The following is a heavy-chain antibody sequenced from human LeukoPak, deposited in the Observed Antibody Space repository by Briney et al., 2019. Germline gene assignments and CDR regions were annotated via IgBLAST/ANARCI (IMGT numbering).Heavy chain of an antibody. CDR2: IDQDGSEK. CDR1: GVIFNQYW. V-gene: IGHV3-7*01. Sequence: PGGSLRLSCAASGVIFNQYWMSWVRQAPGRGLEWVANIDQDGSEKHYVDSVKGRFTISRDNARNSLYLQMNSLRAEDTAVYYCARLRSAQNRDVGVLGYWGQGTLVTVSS. CDR3: ARLRSAQNRDVGVLGY. D-gene: IGHD5-24*01. J-gene: IGHJ4*02.